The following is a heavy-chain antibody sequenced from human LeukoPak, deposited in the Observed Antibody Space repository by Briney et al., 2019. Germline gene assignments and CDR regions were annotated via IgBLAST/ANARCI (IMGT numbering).Heavy chain of an antibody. J-gene: IGHJ3*02. CDR2: INSDGTST. Sequence: GGSLRLSCAASGFTFSSYWMHWVRQAPGKGLVWVSRINSDGTSTSYADSVKGRFTISRDNAKNTLYLQMNSLRAEDTGVYYCARALLYYYYDSSGYSTGSDAFDIWGQGTMVTVSS. V-gene: IGHV3-74*01. CDR1: GFTFSSYW. CDR3: ARALLYYYYDSSGYSTGSDAFDI. D-gene: IGHD3-22*01.